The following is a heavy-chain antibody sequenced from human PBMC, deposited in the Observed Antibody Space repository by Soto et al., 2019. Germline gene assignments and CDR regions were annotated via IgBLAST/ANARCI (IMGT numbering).Heavy chain of an antibody. J-gene: IGHJ4*02. Sequence: LRLSCAASGFTFSSYGMHWVRQAPGKGLEWVAVISYDGSNKYYADSVKGRFTISRDNSKNTLYLQMNSLRAEDTAVYYCAKDLVGYSYGPTLFGCWSQGTLVTVSS. CDR3: AKDLVGYSYGPTLFGC. V-gene: IGHV3-30*18. CDR1: GFTFSSYG. D-gene: IGHD5-18*01. CDR2: ISYDGSNK.